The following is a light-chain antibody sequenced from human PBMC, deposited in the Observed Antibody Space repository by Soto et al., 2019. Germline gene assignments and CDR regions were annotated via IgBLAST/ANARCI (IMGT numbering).Light chain of an antibody. Sequence: ETVMTQTPATLSVSPGERVTLSCRASQSINNNLAWYQQKLGQAPRVLIYGASTRASDIPARFSGSGSGTEFILTISSLQSEDFAVYYCLHYNTWPWTFGQGTKVDIK. CDR2: GAS. CDR1: QSINNN. J-gene: IGKJ1*01. CDR3: LHYNTWPWT. V-gene: IGKV3-15*01.